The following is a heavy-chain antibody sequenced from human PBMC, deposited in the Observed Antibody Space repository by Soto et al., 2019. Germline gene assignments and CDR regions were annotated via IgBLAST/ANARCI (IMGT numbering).Heavy chain of an antibody. V-gene: IGHV3-49*04. CDR2: IRSKAYGGTT. J-gene: IGHJ4*02. CDR1: GFTFGDYA. D-gene: IGHD6-6*01. Sequence: GGSLRLSCAASGFTFGDYAMSWVRQAPGKGLEWVGFIRSKAYGGTTEYAASVKGRFTISRDDSKSIAYLQMNSLKTEDTAVYYCTRDLVEQLVPLDYWGQGTLVTVS. CDR3: TRDLVEQLVPLDY.